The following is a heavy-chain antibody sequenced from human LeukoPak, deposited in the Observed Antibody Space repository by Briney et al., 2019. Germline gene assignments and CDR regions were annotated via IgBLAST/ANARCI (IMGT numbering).Heavy chain of an antibody. CDR3: VRENYSSGWYGIIDY. J-gene: IGHJ4*02. D-gene: IGHD6-19*01. CDR1: GGSISNYY. Sequence: SETLSLTCTVSGGSISNYYWSWIRQPPGKGLEWIGYIYYSGNTNYNPSLKSRVTISVGTSKNQFSLKLSSMTAADTAVYYCVRENYSSGWYGIIDYWGQGTLVTVSS. V-gene: IGHV4-59*01. CDR2: IYYSGNT.